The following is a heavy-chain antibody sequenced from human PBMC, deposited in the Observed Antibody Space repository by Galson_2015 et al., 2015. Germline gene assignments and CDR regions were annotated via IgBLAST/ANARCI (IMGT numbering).Heavy chain of an antibody. Sequence: SLRLSCAASGFTLSSYGMLWVRLAPGKGLEWVAFIWYDGSNQYYADSVKGRFTISRDTSTNTLYLQMNSLRAEDTAVYYCARDDCTTTCCFEYAGQGTLLPVS. CDR2: IWYDGSNQ. V-gene: IGHV3-33*01. J-gene: IGHJ4*02. CDR3: ARDDCTTTCCFEY. D-gene: IGHD2/OR15-2a*01. CDR1: GFTLSSYG.